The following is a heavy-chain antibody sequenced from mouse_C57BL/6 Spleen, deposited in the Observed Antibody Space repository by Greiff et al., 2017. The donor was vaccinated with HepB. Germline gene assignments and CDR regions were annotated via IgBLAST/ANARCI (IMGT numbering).Heavy chain of an antibody. D-gene: IGHD2-1*01. CDR2: INPNYGTT. J-gene: IGHJ4*01. CDR3: ARSHYGNYDYYAMDY. CDR1: GYSFTDYN. V-gene: IGHV1-39*01. Sequence: QLQESGPELVKPGASVKISCKASGYSFTDYNMNWVKQSNGKSLEWIGVINPNYGTTSYNQKFKGKATLTVDQSSSTAYMQLNSLTSEDSAVYYCARSHYGNYDYYAMDYWGQGTSVTVSS.